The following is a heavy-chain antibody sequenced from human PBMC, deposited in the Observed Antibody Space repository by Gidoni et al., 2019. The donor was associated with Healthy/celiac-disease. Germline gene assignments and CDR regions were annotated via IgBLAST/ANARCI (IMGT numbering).Heavy chain of an antibody. CDR1: GFTFRSYD. V-gene: IGHV3-13*01. CDR3: ARGGGNYYYYYGMDV. D-gene: IGHD1-1*01. J-gene: IGHJ6*02. CDR2: IGTAGDT. Sequence: EVQLVESGGGLVQPGGSLSLSCAASGFTFRSYDMHWVRQATGKGLEWFSAIGTAGDTYYPGSVKGRFTISRENAKNSLYLQMNSLRAGDTAVYYCARGGGNYYYYYGMDVWGQGTTVTVSS.